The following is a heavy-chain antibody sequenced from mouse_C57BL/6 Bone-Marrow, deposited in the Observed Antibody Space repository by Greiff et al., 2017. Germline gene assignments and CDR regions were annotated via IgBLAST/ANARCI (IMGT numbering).Heavy chain of an antibody. Sequence: QVQLQQPGTELVKPGASVKLSCKASGYTFTSYWMHWVKQRPGQGLAWIGNSNPRNGGTNYNENFKIKATLPVDKSSSTAYMQLSSLTSEDSAVYYCALGGLLRYFDVWGTGTSVTVSS. CDR3: ALGGLLRYFDV. V-gene: IGHV1-53*01. J-gene: IGHJ1*03. CDR2: SNPRNGGT. CDR1: GYTFTSYW. D-gene: IGHD2-3*01.